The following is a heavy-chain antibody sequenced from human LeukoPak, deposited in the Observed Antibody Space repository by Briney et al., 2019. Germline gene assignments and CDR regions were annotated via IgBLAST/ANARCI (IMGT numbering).Heavy chain of an antibody. CDR1: GGSFSGYY. Sequence: PSETLSLTCAVYGGSFSGYYWSWIRQPPGKGLEWIGEINHSGSTNYNPSLKSRVTISVDTSKNQFSLKLSSVTAADTAVYYCARSLGIVAATMAHNWFDPWGQGTLVTVSS. J-gene: IGHJ5*02. CDR3: ARSLGIVAATMAHNWFDP. CDR2: INHSGST. D-gene: IGHD1-26*01. V-gene: IGHV4-34*01.